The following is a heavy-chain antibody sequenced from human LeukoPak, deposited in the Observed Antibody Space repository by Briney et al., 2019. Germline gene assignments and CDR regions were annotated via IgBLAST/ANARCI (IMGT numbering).Heavy chain of an antibody. CDR3: AKFFSYGSGSYYNVSDY. CDR2: ISYDGSNK. J-gene: IGHJ4*02. D-gene: IGHD3-10*01. Sequence: GGSLRLSCAASGFTFSSYGMHWVRQAPGKGLEWVAVISYDGSNKYYADSVKGRFTISRDNSKNTLYLQMNSLRAEDTAVYYCAKFFSYGSGSYYNVSDYWGQGTLVSVSS. V-gene: IGHV3-30*18. CDR1: GFTFSSYG.